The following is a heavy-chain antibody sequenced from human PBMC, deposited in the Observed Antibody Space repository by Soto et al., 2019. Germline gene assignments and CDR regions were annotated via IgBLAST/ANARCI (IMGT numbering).Heavy chain of an antibody. CDR2: IYYSGST. Sequence: PSETLSLTCTVSGGSISSYYWSWIRQPPGKGLEWIGYIYYSGSTNYNPSLKSRVTISVDTSKNQFSLKLSSVTAADTAVYYCARDTGSWEYQLLWDYYYYYMDVWGKGTTVTVSS. J-gene: IGHJ6*03. D-gene: IGHD2-2*01. V-gene: IGHV4-59*01. CDR1: GGSISSYY. CDR3: ARDTGSWEYQLLWDYYYYYMDV.